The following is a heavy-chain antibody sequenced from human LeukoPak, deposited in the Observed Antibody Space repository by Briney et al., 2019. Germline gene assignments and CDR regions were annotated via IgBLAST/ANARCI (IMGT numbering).Heavy chain of an antibody. CDR1: GFTFSSSS. J-gene: IGHJ4*02. CDR2: ISNSSTYI. Sequence: GGSLRLSCAASGFTFSSSSMTWVRQAPGKGPEWVSSISNSSTYIYYADSVKGRFTISRDNVKNSLYLQMNSLRAEDTAVYYCARRYYPFDYWGQGTLVTVSS. D-gene: IGHD3-10*01. CDR3: ARRYYPFDY. V-gene: IGHV3-21*04.